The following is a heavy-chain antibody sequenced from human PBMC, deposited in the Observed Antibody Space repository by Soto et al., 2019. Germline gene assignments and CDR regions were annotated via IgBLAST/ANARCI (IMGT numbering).Heavy chain of an antibody. CDR1: GGSISSGGYY. V-gene: IGHV4-31*03. D-gene: IGHD4-17*01. Sequence: QVQLQESGPGLVKPSQTLSLTCTVSGGSISSGGYYWSWIRQHPGKGLEWIGYIYYSGSTYYNPSLKSRVTISVDTSKNQFSLKLSSVTAADTAVYYCARERTTVVTQGDAFDIWGQGTMVTVSS. CDR3: ARERTTVVTQGDAFDI. CDR2: IYYSGST. J-gene: IGHJ3*02.